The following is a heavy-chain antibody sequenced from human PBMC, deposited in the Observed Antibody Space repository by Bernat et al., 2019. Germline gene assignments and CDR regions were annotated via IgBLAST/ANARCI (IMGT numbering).Heavy chain of an antibody. CDR1: GFTFSSYS. J-gene: IGHJ6*02. CDR3: ARDLNYGDSYYYGMDV. V-gene: IGHV3-48*02. CDR2: ISSSSSTI. D-gene: IGHD4-17*01. Sequence: EVQLVESGGGLVQPGGSLRLSCAASGFTFSSYSMNWVRQAPGKGLEWVSYISSSSSTIYYADSVKGRFTISRDNAKNSLYLQMNSLRDEDTAVYYCARDLNYGDSYYYGMDVWGQGTTVTVSS.